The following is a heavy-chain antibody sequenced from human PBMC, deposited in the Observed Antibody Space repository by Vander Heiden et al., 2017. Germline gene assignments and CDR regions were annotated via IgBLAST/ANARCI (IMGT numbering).Heavy chain of an antibody. CDR3: ARTFGYSYGFDYYYYGMDV. Sequence: QLQLQESGPGLVKPSETLSLTCTVSGGSISSSSYYWGWIRQPPGKGVEWIGSIYYSGSTYYNPSLKSRVTISVDTSKNQFSLKLSSVTAADTAVYYCARTFGYSYGFDYYYYGMDVWGQGTTVTVSS. CDR1: GGSISSSSYY. J-gene: IGHJ6*02. V-gene: IGHV4-39*01. CDR2: IYYSGST. D-gene: IGHD5-18*01.